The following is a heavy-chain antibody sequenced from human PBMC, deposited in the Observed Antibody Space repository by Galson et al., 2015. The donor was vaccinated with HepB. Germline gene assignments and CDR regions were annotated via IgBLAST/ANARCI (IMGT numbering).Heavy chain of an antibody. CDR1: GFTYSNYW. D-gene: IGHD2-21*02. CDR2: IKYDGSEK. V-gene: IGHV3-7*03. J-gene: IGHJ4*02. Sequence: SLRLSCAVSGFTYSNYWMSWVRQAPGRGLEWVANIKYDGSEKYYVRSVEGRFTVSRDNAQNSLYLLMSSLRAEDTAVYYCARGWDIEVTANFDYWGQGALVTVSS. CDR3: ARGWDIEVTANFDY.